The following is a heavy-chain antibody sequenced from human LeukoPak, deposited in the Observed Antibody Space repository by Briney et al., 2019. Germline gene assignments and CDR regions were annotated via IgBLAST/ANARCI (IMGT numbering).Heavy chain of an antibody. CDR2: IYYSGST. J-gene: IGHJ5*02. CDR3: ARDITVAGANWFDP. Sequence: PSETLSLTCAVYGGSFSGYYWSWIRQPPGKGLEWIGYIYYSGSTNYNPSLKSRVTISVDTSKNQFSLKLSSVTAADTAVYYCARDITVAGANWFDPWGQGTLVTVSS. V-gene: IGHV4-59*01. D-gene: IGHD6-19*01. CDR1: GGSFSGYY.